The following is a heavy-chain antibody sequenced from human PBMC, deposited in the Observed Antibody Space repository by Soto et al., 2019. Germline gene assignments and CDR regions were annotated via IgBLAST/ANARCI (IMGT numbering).Heavy chain of an antibody. J-gene: IGHJ4*02. CDR3: AGNLATGDY. V-gene: IGHV1-46*01. CDR2: INPNGGST. D-gene: IGHD1-1*01. Sequence: QVQLVQSGAEVKKPGASVKLSCKASGYTFTSYYIHWVRQAPGQGLEWMAIINPNGGSTNYAQKFRGRVTVTRDPSTGTVYMELTSLGSGDTAVYYCAGNLATGDYWGQGTLVTVSS. CDR1: GYTFTSYY.